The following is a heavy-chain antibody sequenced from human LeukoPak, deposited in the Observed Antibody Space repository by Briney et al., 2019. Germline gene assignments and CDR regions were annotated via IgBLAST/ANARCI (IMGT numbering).Heavy chain of an antibody. Sequence: ASVKVSCKASGYTFTSYYMHWVRQAPGQGLEWMGIINPSGGSTSYAQKFQGRVTMTRDTSTSTVYMELSSLRSEGTAVYYCAIEGYGDYGSRVFDYWGQGTLVTVSS. CDR1: GYTFTSYY. V-gene: IGHV1-46*01. CDR3: AIEGYGDYGSRVFDY. CDR2: INPSGGST. J-gene: IGHJ4*02. D-gene: IGHD4-17*01.